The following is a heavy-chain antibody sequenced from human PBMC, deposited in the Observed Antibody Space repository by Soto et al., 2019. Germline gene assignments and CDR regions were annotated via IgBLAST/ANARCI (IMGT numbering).Heavy chain of an antibody. V-gene: IGHV3-73*01. Sequence: PGGSLRLSCAASGFTFSNYAMHWVRQASGKGLEWVGRIRSKANSYATAYAASVKGRFTISRDDSKNTAYLQMNSLKTEDTAVYYCTSRNVGASYWGQGTLVTVSS. CDR1: GFTFSNYA. D-gene: IGHD1-26*01. CDR3: TSRNVGASY. CDR2: IRSKANSYAT. J-gene: IGHJ4*02.